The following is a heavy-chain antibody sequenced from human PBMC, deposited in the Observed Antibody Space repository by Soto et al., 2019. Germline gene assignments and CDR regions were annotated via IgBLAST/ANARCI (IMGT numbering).Heavy chain of an antibody. CDR3: ATWAQLGFDY. CDR1: GYTFTTYA. Sequence: QVQLVQSGAEVKKPGAPVKVSCKTSGYTFTTYAIHWVRQAPGQRLEWMGWINTVNGYTKYSQKFQGRITITRDTSAATVYMELSSLTSEDTAVYYCATWAQLGFDYWGQGTLVTVSS. J-gene: IGHJ4*02. V-gene: IGHV1-3*04. D-gene: IGHD1-1*01. CDR2: INTVNGYT.